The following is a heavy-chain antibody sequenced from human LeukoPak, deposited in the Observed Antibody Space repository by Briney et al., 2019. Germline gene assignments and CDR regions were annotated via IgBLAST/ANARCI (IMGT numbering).Heavy chain of an antibody. D-gene: IGHD6-19*01. V-gene: IGHV3-23*01. Sequence: GGSLRLSCAASGFIFHTYDMSWVRQAPGKGPVWVSGISGGATRTYYTDSVKGRFTISRDNSKNTLYLQMNSLRAEDTAVYYCAKDHYPGYSSLFSYFDYWGQGTLVTVSS. CDR2: ISGGATRT. CDR3: AKDHYPGYSSLFSYFDY. J-gene: IGHJ4*02. CDR1: GFIFHTYD.